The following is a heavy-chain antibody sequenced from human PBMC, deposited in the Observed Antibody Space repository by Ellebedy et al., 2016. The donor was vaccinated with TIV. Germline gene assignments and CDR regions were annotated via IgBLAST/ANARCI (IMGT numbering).Heavy chain of an antibody. CDR1: PYTFASNF. D-gene: IGHD5-18*01. CDR3: ARYISGSGFHH. V-gene: IGHV1-8*02. CDR2: MNPHGNT. Sequence: ASVKVSCXASPYTFASNFMHWVRQAPGQGLEWMGWMNPHGNTGYAQKFLGRVTLSRDTSISTAYMELSSLRSEDTAVYYCARYISGSGFHHWGQGTLVTVSS. J-gene: IGHJ4*02.